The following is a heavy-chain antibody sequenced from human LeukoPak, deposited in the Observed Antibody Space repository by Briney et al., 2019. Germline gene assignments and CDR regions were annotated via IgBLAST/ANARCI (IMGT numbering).Heavy chain of an antibody. V-gene: IGHV1-18*04. CDR1: GYTFTSYG. CDR2: ISAYNGNT. D-gene: IGHD3-9*01. CDR3: ARGDYDILTGYYPFDY. Sequence: GASVKVSCKASGYTFTSYGISWVRQAPGQGLEWMGWISAYNGNTNYAQKLQGGVTMTTDTSTSTAYMELRSLRSDDTAVYYCARGDYDILTGYYPFDYWGQGTLVTVSS. J-gene: IGHJ4*02.